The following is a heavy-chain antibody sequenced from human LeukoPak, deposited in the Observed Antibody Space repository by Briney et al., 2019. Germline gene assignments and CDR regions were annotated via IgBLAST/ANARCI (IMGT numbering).Heavy chain of an antibody. J-gene: IGHJ3*02. CDR2: SNSDGSTT. Sequence: TGGSLRLSCAASGFTFRTYWMHWVRQAPGKGLVWVSHSNSDGSTTSYADSVKGRFTISRDNAKNTLYLQMNSLRAEDTAVYYCARDLKGPVNDVFDIWGRGTMVTVSS. D-gene: IGHD4-23*01. V-gene: IGHV3-74*01. CDR1: GFTFRTYW. CDR3: ARDLKGPVNDVFDI.